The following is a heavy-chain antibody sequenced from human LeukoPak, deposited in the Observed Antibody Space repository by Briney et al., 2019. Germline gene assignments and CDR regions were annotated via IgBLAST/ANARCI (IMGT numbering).Heavy chain of an antibody. CDR2: MNPNSGNT. D-gene: IGHD6-13*01. CDR3: ARGRKQQRLSRARGAQTNYYYYYYMDV. J-gene: IGHJ6*03. V-gene: IGHV1-8*03. CDR1: GYTFTGYY. Sequence: GASVKVSCKASGYTFTGYYMHWVRQAPGQGLEWMGWMNPNSGNTGYAQKFQGRVTITRNTSISTAYMELSSLRSEDTAVYYCARGRKQQRLSRARGAQTNYYYYYYMDVWGKGTTVTVSS.